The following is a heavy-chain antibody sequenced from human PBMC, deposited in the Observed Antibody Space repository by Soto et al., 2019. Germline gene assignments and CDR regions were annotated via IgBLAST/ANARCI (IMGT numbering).Heavy chain of an antibody. CDR3: ARLGGIAAAPQYYYYYYMDV. V-gene: IGHV4-39*01. CDR1: GGSISSSSYY. CDR2: IYYSGST. J-gene: IGHJ6*03. Sequence: PSETLSLTCTVSGGSISSSSYYWGWIRQPPGKGLEWIGSIYYSGSTYYNPSLKSRVTISVDTSKNQFSLKLSSVTAADTAVYYCARLGGIAAAPQYYYYYYMDVWGKGTTVTVS. D-gene: IGHD6-13*01.